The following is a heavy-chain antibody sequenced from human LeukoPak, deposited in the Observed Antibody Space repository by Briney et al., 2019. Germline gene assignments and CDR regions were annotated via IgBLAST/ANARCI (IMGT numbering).Heavy chain of an antibody. D-gene: IGHD3-3*01. CDR3: ARSPDFWSGYYTEGFGLINNY. Sequence: SETLSLTCTVSGGSISSYYWNWIRQHPGKGLEWIGYIYYSGSTYYNPSLKSRVTISVDTSKNQFSLKLSSVTAADTAVYYCARSPDFWSGYYTEGFGLINNYWGQGTLVTVSS. CDR2: IYYSGST. CDR1: GGSISSYY. J-gene: IGHJ4*02. V-gene: IGHV4-59*06.